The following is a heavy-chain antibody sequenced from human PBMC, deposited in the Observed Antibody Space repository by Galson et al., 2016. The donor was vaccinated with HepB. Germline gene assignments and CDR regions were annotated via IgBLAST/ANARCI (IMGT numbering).Heavy chain of an antibody. CDR3: ARGDNPDYGDYASAYYYMDV. V-gene: IGHV4-30-4*01. CDR2: IHDSGST. CDR1: GGSIRGGDYY. J-gene: IGHJ6*03. D-gene: IGHD4-17*01. Sequence: TLSLTCTVSGGSIRGGDYYWSWIRQPPGKGLEWIGFIHDSGSTYYNPTLNSRLTISVDRAKNQFSLKLSSVTAADTAVYYCARGDNPDYGDYASAYYYMDVWGKGTTVTVSS.